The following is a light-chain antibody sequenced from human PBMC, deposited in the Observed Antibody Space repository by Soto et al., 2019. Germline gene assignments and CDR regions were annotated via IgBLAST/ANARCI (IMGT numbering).Light chain of an antibody. CDR1: SSDVGGYNY. V-gene: IGLV2-14*01. CDR2: EVS. Sequence: ALTQPASVSGSPGQSITISCTGTSSDVGGYNYVSWYQQHPGKAPKLMIYEVSNRPSGVSNRFSGSKSGNTASLTISGLQAEDEADYYCTSYTSISTYVFGTGTKVTVL. CDR3: TSYTSISTYV. J-gene: IGLJ1*01.